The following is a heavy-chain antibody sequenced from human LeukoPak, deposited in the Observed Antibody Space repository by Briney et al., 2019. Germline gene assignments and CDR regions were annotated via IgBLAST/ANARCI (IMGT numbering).Heavy chain of an antibody. Sequence: SETLSLTCAVYGGSFSGYYWSWIRQPPGKGLEWIGEIDHSGSTNYSPSPKSRVTISVDTSKNQFSLKLSSVTAADTAVYCCASTHYGGKIDYWGQGTLVTVSS. CDR3: ASTHYGGKIDY. CDR1: GGSFSGYY. D-gene: IGHD4-23*01. CDR2: IDHSGST. V-gene: IGHV4-34*01. J-gene: IGHJ4*02.